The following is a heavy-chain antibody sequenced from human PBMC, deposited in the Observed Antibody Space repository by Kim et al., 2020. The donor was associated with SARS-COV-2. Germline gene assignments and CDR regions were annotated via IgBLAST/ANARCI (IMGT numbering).Heavy chain of an antibody. J-gene: IGHJ4*02. D-gene: IGHD3-22*01. CDR2: P. V-gene: IGHV7-4-1*02. CDR3: ARSDSSGYLFDY. Sequence: PPYAQNFRGRSVLYVDTSVSTAYLHISTLKAEDTAVYYCARSDSSGYLFDYWGQGTLVTVSS.